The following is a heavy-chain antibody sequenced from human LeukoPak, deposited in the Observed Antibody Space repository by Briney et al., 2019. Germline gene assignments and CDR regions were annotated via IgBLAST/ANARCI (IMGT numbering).Heavy chain of an antibody. J-gene: IGHJ3*02. CDR2: IYYSGIS. Sequence: PETLSLTCTVSDGSISSFYWSWIRQPPGKGLECIGYIYYSGISHYNPYLKSRVTISVDTSKNQFSLKLSSVTAADTAVYFCARPVRRLRRDDAFDIWGQGTMVTVSS. V-gene: IGHV4-59*01. D-gene: IGHD4-17*01. CDR1: DGSISSFY. CDR3: ARPVRRLRRDDAFDI.